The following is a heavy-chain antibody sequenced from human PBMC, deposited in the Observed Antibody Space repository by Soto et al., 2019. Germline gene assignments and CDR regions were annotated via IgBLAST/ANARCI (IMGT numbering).Heavy chain of an antibody. Sequence: PGGSLRLSCAASRFTFSNYWMSWVRQAPGKGLEWVANIKQDGSEKYYVDSVKGRFSISRDNAKNSLYLHMNSLRAEDTAMYYCTSLLPDDVGEYREYWLDPWCQGALV. CDR2: IKQDGSEK. J-gene: IGHJ5*02. CDR1: RFTFSNYW. CDR3: TSLLPDDVGEYREYWLDP. V-gene: IGHV3-7*01. D-gene: IGHD5-18*01.